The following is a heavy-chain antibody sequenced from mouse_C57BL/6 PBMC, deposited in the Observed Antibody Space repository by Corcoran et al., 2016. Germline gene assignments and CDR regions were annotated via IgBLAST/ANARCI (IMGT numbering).Heavy chain of an antibody. CDR1: GYTFTTYG. Sequence: QIQLVQSGPELKKPGETVTISCKASGYTFTTYGMSWVKQAPGKGLKWMGWINTYSGVPTYADDFKGRFAFSLETSASTAYLQINNLKNEDTATYFCARCLSYAMDYWGQGTSVTVSS. V-gene: IGHV9-3*01. J-gene: IGHJ4*01. CDR2: INTYSGVP. CDR3: ARCLSYAMDY.